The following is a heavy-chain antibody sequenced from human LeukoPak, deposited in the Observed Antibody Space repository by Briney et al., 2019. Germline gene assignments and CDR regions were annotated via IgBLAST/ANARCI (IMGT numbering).Heavy chain of an antibody. Sequence: SETLSLTCAVYGGSFSGYYWSWIRQPPGKGLEWIGEINHSGSTNYNPSLKSRVTISVDTSKNQFSLRLSSVTAADTAVYYCARASYSYDINGWVPFDYWGQGTLVTVSS. V-gene: IGHV4-34*01. CDR3: ARASYSYDINGWVPFDY. D-gene: IGHD3-22*01. CDR2: INHSGST. CDR1: GGSFSGYY. J-gene: IGHJ4*02.